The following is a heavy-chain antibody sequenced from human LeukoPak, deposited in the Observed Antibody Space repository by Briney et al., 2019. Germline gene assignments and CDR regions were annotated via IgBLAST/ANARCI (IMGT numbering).Heavy chain of an antibody. CDR3: ARDYGRESGFFDY. Sequence: SVKVSCKASGGTFSSYAISWVRQAPGRGLEWMGGIIPIFGTANYAQKFQGRVTITADESTSTAYMELSSLRSEDTAVYYCARDYGRESGFFDYWGQGTLVTVSS. D-gene: IGHD5-12*01. CDR1: GGTFSSYA. CDR2: IIPIFGTA. V-gene: IGHV1-69*13. J-gene: IGHJ4*02.